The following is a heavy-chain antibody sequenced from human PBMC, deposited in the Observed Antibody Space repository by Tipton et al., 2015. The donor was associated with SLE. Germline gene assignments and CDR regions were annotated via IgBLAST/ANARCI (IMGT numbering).Heavy chain of an antibody. CDR2: IYHSGNT. CDR1: GYSISSTYY. J-gene: IGHJ4*02. Sequence: TLSLTCAVSGYSISSTYYWGWVRQPPGKGLEWIGSIYHSGNTYYNPSLKSRVTISVDTSKNQFSLILSSVTAADTAVYYCARDSGWYYFDYWGQGTLVTVTS. D-gene: IGHD6-19*01. V-gene: IGHV4-38-2*02. CDR3: ARDSGWYYFDY.